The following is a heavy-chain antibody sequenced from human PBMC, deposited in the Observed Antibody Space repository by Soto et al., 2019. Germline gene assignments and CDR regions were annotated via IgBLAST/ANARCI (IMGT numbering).Heavy chain of an antibody. D-gene: IGHD3-22*01. CDR1: GFTFSSYA. Sequence: GGSLRLSCAASGFTFSSYAMSWVRQAPGKGLEWVSAISGSGGSTYYADSVKGRFTISRDNSKNTLYLQMNSLRAEDTAVYYCAKDRFTIKYYYDSSGPPDYWGQGTLVTVSS. V-gene: IGHV3-23*01. J-gene: IGHJ4*02. CDR2: ISGSGGST. CDR3: AKDRFTIKYYYDSSGPPDY.